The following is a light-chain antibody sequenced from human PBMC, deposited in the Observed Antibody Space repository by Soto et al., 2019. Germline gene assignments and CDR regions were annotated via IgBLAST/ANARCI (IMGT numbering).Light chain of an antibody. CDR1: SPNIGGNS. CDR2: DDN. V-gene: IGLV1-51*01. Sequence: THPPPWPRPPGQKVPISCSERSPNIGGNSVSWYQQLTGTAPKLLIYDDNKRPSGIPDRFSGSKSGTSATLGITGFQTGDEADYYCGSWDSSLSAYVFGTGTKVTVL. CDR3: GSWDSSLSAYV. J-gene: IGLJ1*01.